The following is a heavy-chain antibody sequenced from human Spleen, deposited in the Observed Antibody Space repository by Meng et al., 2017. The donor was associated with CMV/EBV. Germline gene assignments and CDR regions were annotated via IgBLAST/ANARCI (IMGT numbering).Heavy chain of an antibody. Sequence: GESLKISCAASGFTFSSYGMHWVRQAPGKGLEWVAFIRYDGSNKYYADSVKGRFTISRDNSKNTLYLQMNSLRAEDTAVYYCARDGAPSGSSSSSRGMDVWGQGTTVTVSS. CDR1: GFTFSSYG. CDR2: IRYDGSNK. V-gene: IGHV3-30*02. CDR3: ARDGAPSGSSSSSRGMDV. D-gene: IGHD1-26*01. J-gene: IGHJ6*02.